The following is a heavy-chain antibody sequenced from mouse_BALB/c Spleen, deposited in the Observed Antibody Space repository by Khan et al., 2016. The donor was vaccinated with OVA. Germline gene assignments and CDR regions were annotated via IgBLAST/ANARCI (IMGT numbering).Heavy chain of an antibody. J-gene: IGHJ3*01. D-gene: IGHD2-14*01. V-gene: IGHV1-4*01. CDR3: EREGAYYGNDGWFAY. CDR1: GYTFTSYT. CDR2: INPSIGYT. Sequence: QVQLKESGAELARPGASVKMSCKASGYTFTSYTMHWIKQRPGQGLEWIGYINPSIGYTNYNQKFKDKATLTADKSSTTAYMQLSSLTSDDSAVYYCEREGAYYGNDGWFAYWGQGTLVTVSA.